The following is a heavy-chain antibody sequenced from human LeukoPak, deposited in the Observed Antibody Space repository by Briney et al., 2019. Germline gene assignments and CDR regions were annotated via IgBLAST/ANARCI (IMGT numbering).Heavy chain of an antibody. Sequence: PSETLSLTCAVSGGSISSGGYSWSWIRQPPGKGLEWIGYIYHSGSTYYNPSLKSRVTISVDRSKNQFSLKLSSVTAADTAVYYCARIADGIAKYYFDYWGQGTLVTVSS. J-gene: IGHJ4*02. CDR1: GGSISSGGYS. V-gene: IGHV4-30-2*01. CDR3: ARIADGIAKYYFDY. D-gene: IGHD5-24*01. CDR2: IYHSGST.